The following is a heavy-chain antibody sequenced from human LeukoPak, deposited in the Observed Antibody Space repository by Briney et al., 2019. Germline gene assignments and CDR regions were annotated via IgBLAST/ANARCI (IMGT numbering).Heavy chain of an antibody. J-gene: IGHJ5*02. CDR1: GYTFNTYG. Sequence: GGSVKVSCKTSGYTFNTYGITWFRQAPGQGLEWMGWISPYNGDTNFAQKFQGRVTMMTDTSTSTGYMELRSLRSDDTAVYYCARASTRAAATGYDPWGQGSLVTVSS. V-gene: IGHV1-18*01. CDR2: ISPYNGDT. D-gene: IGHD6-13*01. CDR3: ARASTRAAATGYDP.